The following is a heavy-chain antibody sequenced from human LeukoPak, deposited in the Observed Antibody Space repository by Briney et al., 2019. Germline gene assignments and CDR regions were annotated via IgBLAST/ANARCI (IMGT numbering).Heavy chain of an antibody. J-gene: IGHJ6*03. V-gene: IGHV3-30*02. D-gene: IGHD2-2*01. CDR3: AALGYCSSTSCRWDIGYYYCYMDV. CDR1: GFTFSSYG. Sequence: GGSLRLSCAASGFTFSSYGMHWVRQAPGKGLEWVSFIRYDGSNKYYADSVKGRFTISRDNSKNTLYLQMNSLRAEDTAVYYCAALGYCSSTSCRWDIGYYYCYMDVWGKGTTVTVSS. CDR2: IRYDGSNK.